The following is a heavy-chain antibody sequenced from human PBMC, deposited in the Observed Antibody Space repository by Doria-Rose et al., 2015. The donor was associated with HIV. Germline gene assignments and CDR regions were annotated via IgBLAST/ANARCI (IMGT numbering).Heavy chain of an antibody. D-gene: IGHD5-18*01. CDR2: IYHSGNT. V-gene: IGHV4-4*02. J-gene: IGHJ4*02. Sequence: SGTLSLTCAVSGGSISSSNWWSWVRQPPGKGLEWIGQIYHSGNTNYNPSLKSRVTISADKSKNQFSLKLTSVTAADTAVYYCARDLGIQLWLGYWGQGTLVTVSS. CDR3: ARDLGIQLWLGY. CDR1: GGSISSSNW.